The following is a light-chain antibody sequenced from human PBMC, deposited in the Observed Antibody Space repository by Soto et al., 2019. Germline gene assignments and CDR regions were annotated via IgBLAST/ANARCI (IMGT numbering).Light chain of an antibody. CDR1: NSDVGNYNL. Sequence: QSVLTQPASVSGTPGQSITISCTGTNSDVGNYNLVSWYQQYPGKAPKLMIYEVSKRPSGVSSRFSGSKSANTASLTISGLQAEDEADYYCCSYGGRSTRVFGTGTKVTVL. J-gene: IGLJ1*01. CDR3: CSYGGRSTRV. V-gene: IGLV2-23*02. CDR2: EVS.